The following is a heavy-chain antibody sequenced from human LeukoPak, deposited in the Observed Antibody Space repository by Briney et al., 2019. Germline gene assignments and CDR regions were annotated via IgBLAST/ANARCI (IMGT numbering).Heavy chain of an antibody. CDR3: AIQSTKSGSYFDY. CDR2: INPNSGGT. V-gene: IGHV1-2*02. CDR1: GYTFTGYY. D-gene: IGHD1-26*01. J-gene: IGHJ4*02. Sequence: ASVKVSCKASGYTFTGYYIHWVRQAPGQGLEWMGWINPNSGGTNSAQRFQGRVTMTRDTSISTANMELTRLRFDDTAVYYCAIQSTKSGSYFDYWGQGTLVIVSS.